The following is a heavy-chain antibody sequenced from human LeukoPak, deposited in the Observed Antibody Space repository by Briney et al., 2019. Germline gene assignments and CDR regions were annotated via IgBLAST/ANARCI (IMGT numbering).Heavy chain of an antibody. CDR1: GFTFSSYA. V-gene: IGHV3-23*01. CDR2: ISGSGGST. CDR3: LFQAVAVGY. D-gene: IGHD6-19*01. Sequence: QTGGSLRLSCAASGFTFSSYAMSWVRQAPGKGLKWVSAISGSGGSTYYADSVKGRFTISRDNSKNTLYLQMNSLRAEDTAVCYCLFQAVAVGYWGQGTLVTVSS. J-gene: IGHJ4*02.